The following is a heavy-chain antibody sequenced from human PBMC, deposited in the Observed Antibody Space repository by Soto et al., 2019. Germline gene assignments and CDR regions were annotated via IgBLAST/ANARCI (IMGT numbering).Heavy chain of an antibody. V-gene: IGHV4-59*12. CDR1: CGSSSRYY. CDR2: IYYSGST. CDR3: LRRGPTYSGSASDSGFIDC. Sequence: AETLSLTCTVSCGSSSRYYWSWIRQPRGKGLEWIGYIYYSGSTNYNPSLKSRVTISVDTSKSQFSLKLNSVSAADSAVYYCLRRGPTYSGSASDSGFIDCWGQGTLVTVSS. J-gene: IGHJ4*02. D-gene: IGHD3-10*01.